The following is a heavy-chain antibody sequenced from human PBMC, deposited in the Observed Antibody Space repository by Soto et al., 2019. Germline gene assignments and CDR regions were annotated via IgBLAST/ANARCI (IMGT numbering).Heavy chain of an antibody. CDR3: ARRGAVANFDY. J-gene: IGHJ4*02. Sequence: SETLSLTCAVSGGSISSGGYSWSWIRQPPGKGLEWIGYIYYSGSTNYNPSLKSRVTISVDTSKNQFSLKLSSVTAADTAVYYCARRGAVANFDYWGQGTLVTVSS. V-gene: IGHV4-61*08. CDR2: IYYSGST. D-gene: IGHD6-19*01. CDR1: GGSISSGGYS.